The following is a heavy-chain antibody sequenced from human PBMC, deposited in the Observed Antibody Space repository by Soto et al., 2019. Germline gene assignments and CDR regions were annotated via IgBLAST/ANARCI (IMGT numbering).Heavy chain of an antibody. J-gene: IGHJ4*02. Sequence: PSQTLSLTCAITGDSVSSNSAGWSWVRQSPSRGLEWLGRTYYRSKWYYEYAVSVRGRITINPDTSKNQYSLQLNSVTPDDTAVYYCAREGLVAGSQDFWGPGTLVTVSS. CDR3: AREGLVAGSQDF. V-gene: IGHV6-1*01. CDR1: GDSVSSNSAG. D-gene: IGHD6-19*01. CDR2: TYYRSKWYY.